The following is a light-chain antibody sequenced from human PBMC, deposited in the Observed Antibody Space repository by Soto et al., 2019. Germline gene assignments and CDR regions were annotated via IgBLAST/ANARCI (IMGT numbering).Light chain of an antibody. V-gene: IGLV1-40*01. Sequence: QSVLTQPPSVSGAPGQRVTISCTGSSSNIGAGYDVHWYQQLPGTAPKLLIYGNSNRPSGVPDRFSGSKSGTSASLAITGLQAEDEADYYGQSYDSSLSGWVFGGGAKLPS. CDR3: QSYDSSLSGWV. CDR2: GNS. J-gene: IGLJ3*02. CDR1: SSNIGAGYD.